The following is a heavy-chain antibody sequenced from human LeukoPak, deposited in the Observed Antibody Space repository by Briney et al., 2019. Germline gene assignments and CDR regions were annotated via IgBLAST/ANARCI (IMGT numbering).Heavy chain of an antibody. V-gene: IGHV4-34*01. CDR2: INHSGST. Sequence: PSETLSLTCAVYGGSFSGYYWSWIRQPPGKGLEWIGEINHSGSTNYNPSLKSRVTISVDTSKNQFSLKLSSVTAADTAVYYCARHEVTMVRGVISTKKNWFDPWGQGTLVTVSS. CDR3: ARHEVTMVRGVISTKKNWFDP. CDR1: GGSFSGYY. D-gene: IGHD3-10*01. J-gene: IGHJ5*02.